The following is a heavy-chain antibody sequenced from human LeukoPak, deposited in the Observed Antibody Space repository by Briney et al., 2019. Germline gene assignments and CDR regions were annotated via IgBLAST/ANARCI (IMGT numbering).Heavy chain of an antibody. CDR3: ARSLAYAYCGGDCQGAFDI. D-gene: IGHD2-21*02. V-gene: IGHV4-39*07. Sequence: SETLSLTCTVSGGSISSSSYYWGWIRQPPGKGLEWIGSIYYSGSTYYNPSLKSRVTISVDTSKNQFSLKLSSVTAADTAVYYCARSLAYAYCGGDCQGAFDIWGQGTMVTVSS. CDR1: GGSISSSSYY. J-gene: IGHJ3*02. CDR2: IYYSGST.